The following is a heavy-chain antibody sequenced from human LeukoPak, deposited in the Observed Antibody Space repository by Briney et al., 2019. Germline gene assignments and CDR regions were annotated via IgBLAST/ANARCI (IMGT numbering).Heavy chain of an antibody. CDR1: GFTVSSNY. CDR2: IYSGGST. D-gene: IGHD6-19*01. J-gene: IGHJ4*02. Sequence: PGGSLRLSCAASGFTVSSNYMSWVRQAPGKGLEWVSVIYSGGSTYYADFVKGRFTISRDNSKNTLYLQMNSLRAEDTAVYYCARDLYSSGWYYFDYWGQGTLVTVSS. CDR3: ARDLYSSGWYYFDY. V-gene: IGHV3-66*01.